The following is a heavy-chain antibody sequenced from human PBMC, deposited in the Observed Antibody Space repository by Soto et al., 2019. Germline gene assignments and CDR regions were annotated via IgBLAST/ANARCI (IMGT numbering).Heavy chain of an antibody. D-gene: IGHD3-10*01. V-gene: IGHV4-30-4*01. J-gene: IGHJ6*02. Sequence: QVQLQESGPGLVKPSQTLSLTCTVSGGSISSGDYYWSWIRQPPGKGLEWIGYIYYSGSTYYNPSLDSRVTTXXDXAXXHFPLQLSSVTSADTAVYYCASVGFWELLAPGMDVWGQGTTVTVSS. CDR1: GGSISSGDYY. CDR2: IYYSGST. CDR3: ASVGFWELLAPGMDV.